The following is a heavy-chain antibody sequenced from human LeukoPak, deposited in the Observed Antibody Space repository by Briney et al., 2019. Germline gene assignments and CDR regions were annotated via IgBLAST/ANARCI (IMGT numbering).Heavy chain of an antibody. CDR3: AKVQHSGYDMTFDY. J-gene: IGHJ4*02. CDR2: ISGGGGTT. CDR1: GFTFSSYA. V-gene: IGHV3-23*01. Sequence: GGSLRLSCAASGFTFSSYAMNWVRQAPGKGLEWVSAISGGGGTTYYADSVKGRFTISRDNSKNTLFLQMNSLRAEDTAVYHCAKVQHSGYDMTFDYWGQGTLVTVSS. D-gene: IGHD5-12*01.